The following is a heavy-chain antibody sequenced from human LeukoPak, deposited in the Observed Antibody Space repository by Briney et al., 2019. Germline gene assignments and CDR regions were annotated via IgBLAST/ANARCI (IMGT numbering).Heavy chain of an antibody. J-gene: IGHJ4*02. CDR2: ISGGGGST. V-gene: IGHV3-23*01. Sequence: GGSLRLSCAASGFTFSSYAMSWVRQAPGKGLEWVSEISGGGGSTYYADSVKGRFTISRDNSKNTLYLQMNSLRAEDTAVYYCAKDRQLVPNDYWGQGTLVTVSS. D-gene: IGHD6-13*01. CDR1: GFTFSSYA. CDR3: AKDRQLVPNDY.